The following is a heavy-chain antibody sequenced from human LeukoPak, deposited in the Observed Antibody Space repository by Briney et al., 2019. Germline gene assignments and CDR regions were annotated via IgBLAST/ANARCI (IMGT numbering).Heavy chain of an antibody. V-gene: IGHV3-23*01. CDR2: ISGSGGST. CDR1: GFTFSSYA. D-gene: IGHD3-22*01. Sequence: GGSLRLSCAASGFTFSSYAMSGVRQAPGKGLEWVSAISGSGGSTYYADSVKGRFTISRDNSKNTLYLQMNSLRAEDTAVYYCAKRLTYYYDSGGYFYFDYWGQGTLVTVSS. CDR3: AKRLTYYYDSGGYFYFDY. J-gene: IGHJ4*02.